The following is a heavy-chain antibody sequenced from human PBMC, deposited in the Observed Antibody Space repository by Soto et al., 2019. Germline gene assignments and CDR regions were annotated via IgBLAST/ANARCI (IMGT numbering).Heavy chain of an antibody. Sequence: SETLSLTCTVSGGSISSSSYYWGWIRQPPGKGLEWIGSIYYSGSTYYNPSLKSRVTISVDTSKNQFSLKLSSVTAADTVVYYCARQKSGDITIFGVVPRRYYYMDVWGKGTTVTVSS. V-gene: IGHV4-39*01. D-gene: IGHD3-3*01. CDR1: GGSISSSSYY. J-gene: IGHJ6*03. CDR2: IYYSGST. CDR3: ARQKSGDITIFGVVPRRYYYMDV.